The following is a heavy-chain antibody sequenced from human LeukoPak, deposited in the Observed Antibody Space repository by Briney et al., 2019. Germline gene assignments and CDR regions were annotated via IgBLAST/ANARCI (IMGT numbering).Heavy chain of an antibody. CDR3: ARARVDDYVWGSYRYTLYY. CDR1: GYTFTSYY. J-gene: IGHJ4*02. D-gene: IGHD3-16*02. Sequence: ASVKVSCKASGYTFTSYYMHWVRQAPGQGLEWMGLINPSGGSTIYAQKFQGRVTMTRDTSTSTAYMELRSLRSDDTAVYYCARARVDDYVWGSYRYTLYYWGQGTLVTVSS. CDR2: INPSGGST. V-gene: IGHV1-46*01.